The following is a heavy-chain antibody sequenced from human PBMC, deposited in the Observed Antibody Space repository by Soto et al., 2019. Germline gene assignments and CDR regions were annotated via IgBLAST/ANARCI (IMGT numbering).Heavy chain of an antibody. Sequence: SETLSITCAVYGGSFSGYYWSWIRQPPGKGLEWIGEINHSGSTNYNPSLKSRVTISVDTSKNQSSLKLSSVTAADTAVYYCARMKYYDILTGYGMDVWGQGTTVTGSS. D-gene: IGHD3-9*01. V-gene: IGHV4-34*01. CDR3: ARMKYYDILTGYGMDV. J-gene: IGHJ6*02. CDR2: INHSGST. CDR1: GGSFSGYY.